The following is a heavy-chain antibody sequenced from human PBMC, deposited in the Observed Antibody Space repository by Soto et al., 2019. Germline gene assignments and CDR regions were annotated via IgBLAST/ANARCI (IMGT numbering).Heavy chain of an antibody. CDR2: ISSSSSTI. D-gene: IGHD3-3*01. Sequence: PGGSLRLSCAASEFTFSNYAMHWVRQAPGKGLEWVSYISSSSSTIFYTDSVKGRFTVSRDNAKNSLYLQMNSLRAEDTAVYYCAKDVLRFLEWLAFYGMDVWGQGTTVTVSS. CDR3: AKDVLRFLEWLAFYGMDV. CDR1: EFTFSNYA. J-gene: IGHJ6*02. V-gene: IGHV3-48*01.